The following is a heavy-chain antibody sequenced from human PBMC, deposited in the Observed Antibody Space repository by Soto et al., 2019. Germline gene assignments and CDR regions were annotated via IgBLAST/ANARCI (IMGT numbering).Heavy chain of an antibody. CDR2: ISAYNGNT. Sequence: QVQLVQSGAEVKKPGASGKVSCKASGYTFTSYGISWVRQAPGQGLEWMGWISAYNGNTNYAQKLQGRVTMTTDTSTSTAYMELRSLRSDDTAVYYCARVKGGGNYYDSSGYYYDYWGQGTLVTVSS. CDR1: GYTFTSYG. CDR3: ARVKGGGNYYDSSGYYYDY. J-gene: IGHJ4*02. V-gene: IGHV1-18*01. D-gene: IGHD3-22*01.